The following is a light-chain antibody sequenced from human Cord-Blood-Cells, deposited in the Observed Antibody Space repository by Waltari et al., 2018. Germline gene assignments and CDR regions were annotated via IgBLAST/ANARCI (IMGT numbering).Light chain of an antibody. CDR3: QQYDNLPYS. V-gene: IGKV1-33*01. J-gene: IGKJ2*03. CDR2: DAS. CDR1: QDISNY. Sequence: IQMTQSPSSLSAFVGDRVTITCQASQDISNYLNWYQQKPGKDPKLLIYDASNLDKGVPSRFSGSGSGTDFTFNISSLQPEDRATYYCQQYDNLPYSFGQGTKLEIK.